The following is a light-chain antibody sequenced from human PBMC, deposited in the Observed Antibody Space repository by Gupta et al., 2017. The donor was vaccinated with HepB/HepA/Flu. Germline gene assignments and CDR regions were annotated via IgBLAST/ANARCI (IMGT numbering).Light chain of an antibody. CDR3: NSRDSSGNHRGV. CDR2: GKN. J-gene: IGLJ2*01. Sequence: SELTQDPAVSVALGQTVRITCQGDSLRSYYASWYQQKPGQAPVLVIYGKNNRPSGIPDRFSGSSSGNTASLTITGAQAEDEADDYCNSRDSSGNHRGVFGGGTKLTVL. CDR1: SLRSYY. V-gene: IGLV3-19*01.